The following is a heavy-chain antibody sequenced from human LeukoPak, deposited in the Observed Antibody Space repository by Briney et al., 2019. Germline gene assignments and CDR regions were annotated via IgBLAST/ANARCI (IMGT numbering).Heavy chain of an antibody. D-gene: IGHD3-10*02. CDR1: GFTFSSYE. V-gene: IGHV3-48*03. J-gene: IGHJ6*04. Sequence: GGSLRLSCAASGFTFSSYEMNWVRQAPGKGLEWVSYISSSGSTIYYADSVKGRFAISRDNAKNSLYLQMNSLRAEDTAVYYXXELGITMIGGVWGKGTTVTISS. CDR2: ISSSGSTI. CDR3: XELGITMIGGV.